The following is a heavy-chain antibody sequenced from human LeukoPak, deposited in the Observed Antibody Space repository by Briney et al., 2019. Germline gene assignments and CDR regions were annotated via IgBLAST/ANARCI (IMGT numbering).Heavy chain of an antibody. CDR2: IDPSDSYT. V-gene: IGHV5-10-1*01. Sequence: GESLRISCKGSGYSFTTYWISWVRQMPGKGLEWMGRIDPSDSYTKYSPSFQGLVTISVDKSVSTAYLQWSSLKSSDTAIYYCATERTSGRNWFDPWGQGTLVTVSS. J-gene: IGHJ5*02. D-gene: IGHD3-10*01. CDR1: GYSFTTYW. CDR3: ATERTSGRNWFDP.